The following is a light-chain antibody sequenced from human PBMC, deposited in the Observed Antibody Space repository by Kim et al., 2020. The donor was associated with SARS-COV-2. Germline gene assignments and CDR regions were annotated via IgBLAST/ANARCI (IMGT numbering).Light chain of an antibody. CDR3: QQSYSAPQLT. V-gene: IGKV1-39*01. J-gene: IGKJ4*01. CDR2: AAS. Sequence: SVGDRVTITCRASQTITNCLNWYQQKPGKAPKLLIYAASSLQSGVPSRFSGSGSGTDFTLTISGLQPEDCATYYCQQSYSAPQLTFGGGTKVDIK. CDR1: QTITNC.